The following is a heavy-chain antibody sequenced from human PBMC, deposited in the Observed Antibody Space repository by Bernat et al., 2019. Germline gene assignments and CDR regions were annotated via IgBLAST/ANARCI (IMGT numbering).Heavy chain of an antibody. J-gene: IGHJ4*02. CDR1: GFTFSTNS. V-gene: IGHV3-23*01. Sequence: EVPLLESGGGLVQPGGSLRLSCAASGFTFSTNSMTWVRQAPGKGLEWVSLIGVSGDTYYADSVKGRFTISRDNSKNTLYLQMNSLSAEDTAVYYCVKWGSKREESGDYWGQGTLVTVSS. D-gene: IGHD7-27*01. CDR2: IGVSGDT. CDR3: VKWGSKREESGDY.